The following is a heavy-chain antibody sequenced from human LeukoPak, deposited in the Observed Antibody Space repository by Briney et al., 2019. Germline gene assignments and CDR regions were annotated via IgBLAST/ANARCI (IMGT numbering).Heavy chain of an antibody. V-gene: IGHV4-4*07. J-gene: IGHJ6*02. CDR2: VYSSGST. D-gene: IGHD2-2*01. CDR3: ARVRCSSTSCRRDYYYGMDV. Sequence: SETLSLTCTVSGGSIRSYYWSWIRQPAGKGLEWIGRVYSSGSTDYNPSLKSRVTISVDTSKNQFSLKLSSVTAADTAVYYCARVRCSSTSCRRDYYYGMDVWGQGTTVTVSS. CDR1: GGSIRSYY.